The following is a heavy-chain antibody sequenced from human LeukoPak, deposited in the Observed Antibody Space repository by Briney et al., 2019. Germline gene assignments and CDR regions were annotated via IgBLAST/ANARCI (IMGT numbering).Heavy chain of an antibody. Sequence: GGSLRLSCAASGFTFSSYWMHWVRQAPGKGLVLVSRIHSDGSSTSYADSVKGRFTISRDNAKNSLYLQMNSLRAEDTAVYYCARDPPAAAGTRSVLDYWGQGTLVTVSS. J-gene: IGHJ4*02. V-gene: IGHV3-74*01. D-gene: IGHD6-13*01. CDR3: ARDPPAAAGTRSVLDY. CDR1: GFTFSSYW. CDR2: IHSDGSST.